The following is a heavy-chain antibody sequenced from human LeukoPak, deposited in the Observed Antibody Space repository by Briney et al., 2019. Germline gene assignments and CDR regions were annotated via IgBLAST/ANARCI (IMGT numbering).Heavy chain of an antibody. CDR3: AKEGYYGSGSFPDY. V-gene: IGHV3-30*18. J-gene: IGHJ4*02. Sequence: GRSLRLSCAASGFTFSNYGMHWVRQAPGKGLEWVGAISHDGSNKYYPDSVKGRFTISRDNSKNTLYLQMNSLRAEDTAVYYCAKEGYYGSGSFPDYWGQGTLVTVSS. CDR1: GFTFSNYG. CDR2: ISHDGSNK. D-gene: IGHD3-10*01.